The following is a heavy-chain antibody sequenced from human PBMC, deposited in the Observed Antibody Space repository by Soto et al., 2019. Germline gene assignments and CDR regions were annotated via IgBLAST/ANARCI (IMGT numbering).Heavy chain of an antibody. Sequence: PSETLSLTCTVSGDSVTSGNYYWTCIRQPPGKGLEWVGHIYYSGSTNYSPSLKSRVFISRDTSKNQFSLTVRSVTAADTAMYYCARVGDFAGAYWGQGHLVTVSS. CDR3: ARVGDFAGAY. D-gene: IGHD6-13*01. CDR2: IYYSGST. CDR1: GDSVTSGNYY. V-gene: IGHV4-61*01. J-gene: IGHJ4*02.